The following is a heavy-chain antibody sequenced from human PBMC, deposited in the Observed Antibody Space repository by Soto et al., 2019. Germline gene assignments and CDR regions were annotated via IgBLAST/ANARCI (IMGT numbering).Heavy chain of an antibody. V-gene: IGHV4-61*08. D-gene: IGHD3-10*01. Sequence: QVQLQESGPGLVKPSETLSLTCTVSGGSVSSGDDYWNWIRQPPGKGLEWVGYIYESASTNYNPSLKSRVTISLDTSKKQFSLKLTSVTAADTAVYYCARLSSRGLDVWGQGTTVAVSS. J-gene: IGHJ6*02. CDR3: ARLSSRGLDV. CDR1: GGSVSSGDDY. CDR2: IYESAST.